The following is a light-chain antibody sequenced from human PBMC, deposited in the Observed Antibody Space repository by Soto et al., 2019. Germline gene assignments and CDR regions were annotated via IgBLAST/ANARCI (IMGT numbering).Light chain of an antibody. CDR1: QSVSSN. J-gene: IGKJ1*01. V-gene: IGKV3-15*01. Sequence: EIVMTQSTATLSVSPGERATLSCRASQSVSSNLAWYQQKPGQAPRLLIYDASTRATGIPARFSGSGSGTEFTLTISSLQSEDFAVYYCQQYNNWPRTFGQGTKVAI. CDR3: QQYNNWPRT. CDR2: DAS.